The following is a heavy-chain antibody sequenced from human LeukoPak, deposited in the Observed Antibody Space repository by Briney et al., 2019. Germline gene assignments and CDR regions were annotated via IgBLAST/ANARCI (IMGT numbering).Heavy chain of an antibody. Sequence: GGSLRLSCAASGFTFSSSAMSWVRQAPGEGLQWVSAISPSGTDYADSVKGRFTISRDNSKNTLYLQMNSLRAEDTAVYYCATRKRGISDAFDIWGQGTMVTVSS. J-gene: IGHJ3*02. D-gene: IGHD2-15*01. V-gene: IGHV3-23*01. CDR2: ISPSGT. CDR3: ATRKRGISDAFDI. CDR1: GFTFSSSA.